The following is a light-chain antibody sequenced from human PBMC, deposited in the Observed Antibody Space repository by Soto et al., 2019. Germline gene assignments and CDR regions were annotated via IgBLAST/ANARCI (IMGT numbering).Light chain of an antibody. V-gene: IGKV1-39*01. CDR3: HQSYSTLGT. Sequence: DIQMTQSPSSLSASVGDRVTITCRASQSISSYLNWYQQKPGKAPKLLIYAASSLQSGVPSRFSGRGSGTDCTLTISSLQPEDFATYYCHQSYSTLGTFGGGTKVEIK. CDR1: QSISSY. CDR2: AAS. J-gene: IGKJ4*01.